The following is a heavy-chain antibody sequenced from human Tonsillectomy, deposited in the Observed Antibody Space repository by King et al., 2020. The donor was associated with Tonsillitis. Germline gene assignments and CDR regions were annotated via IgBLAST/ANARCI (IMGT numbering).Heavy chain of an antibody. Sequence: VQLVESGGGVVQPERSLRLSCAASGFTFSSYGMHWVRQAPGKGLEWVAVISYDGSNKYYADSVKGRFTISRDNSKNTLYLHMNSLRAEDTAVYYCARDRSGSFDYWGQGTLVTVSS. CDR2: ISYDGSNK. V-gene: IGHV3-33*05. CDR3: ARDRSGSFDY. CDR1: GFTFSSYG. J-gene: IGHJ4*02. D-gene: IGHD6-19*01.